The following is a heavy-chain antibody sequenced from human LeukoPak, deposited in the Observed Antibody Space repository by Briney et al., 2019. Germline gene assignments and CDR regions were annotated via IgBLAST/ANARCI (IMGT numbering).Heavy chain of an antibody. CDR2: ISSSGSTI. J-gene: IGHJ6*03. Sequence: GGSLSLSCAASGFTFSDYYMSWIRQAPGKGLEWVSYISSSGSTIYYADSEKGRFTISRDDAKNSLYLQMNSLRAEDTAVYYCARDASSSSPYYYYMDVWGKGTTVTVSS. D-gene: IGHD6-6*01. CDR3: ARDASSSSPYYYYMDV. V-gene: IGHV3-11*04. CDR1: GFTFSDYY.